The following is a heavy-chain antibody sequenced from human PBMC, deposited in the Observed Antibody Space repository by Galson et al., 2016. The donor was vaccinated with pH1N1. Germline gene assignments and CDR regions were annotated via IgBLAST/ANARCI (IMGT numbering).Heavy chain of an antibody. CDR3: ARNSTMVTTDCSYYGMDV. J-gene: IGHJ6*02. CDR1: GGSFRSYT. V-gene: IGHV1-69*06. D-gene: IGHD4-17*01. CDR2: IIPIYGSP. Sequence: SVKVSCKASGGSFRSYTITWVRQAPGQGLEWMGQIIPIYGSPNYAHKFQGRVTFTADKSTNTAYMDLISLRSEDTAVYYCARNSTMVTTDCSYYGMDVWGQGTTVTGSS.